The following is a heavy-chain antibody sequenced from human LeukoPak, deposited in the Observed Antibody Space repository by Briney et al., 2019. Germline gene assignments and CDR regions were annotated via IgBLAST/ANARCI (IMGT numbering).Heavy chain of an antibody. CDR2: IIPIFGTA. J-gene: IGHJ4*02. Sequence: ASVKVSCKASGGTFSSYAISWVRQAPGQGLEWMGGIIPIFGTANYAQKFQGRVTITADESTSTAYMELSSLRSEDTAVYYCATAPYYYDSSGYYYDYWGQGTLVTVSS. V-gene: IGHV1-69*13. CDR3: ATAPYYYDSSGYYYDY. CDR1: GGTFSSYA. D-gene: IGHD3-22*01.